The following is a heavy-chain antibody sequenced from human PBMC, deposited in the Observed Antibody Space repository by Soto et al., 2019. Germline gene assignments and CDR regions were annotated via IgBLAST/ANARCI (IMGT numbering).Heavy chain of an antibody. CDR2: ISASGGNT. CDR1: GFTFSTYA. Sequence: LLESGGGLVQPGGSLRFSCAGSGFTFSTYAMSWVRQAPGKGLDWVSVISASGGNTYYADSVKGRFTISRDNSKNTVSLQMNSLRAEDTAIYYCAKTMGDCSGGSCFGAYAMDVWGQGTTVTVSS. V-gene: IGHV3-23*01. CDR3: AKTMGDCSGGSCFGAYAMDV. D-gene: IGHD2-15*01. J-gene: IGHJ6*02.